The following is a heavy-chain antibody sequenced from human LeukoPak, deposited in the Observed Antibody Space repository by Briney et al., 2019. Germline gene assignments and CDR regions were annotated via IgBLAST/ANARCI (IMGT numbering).Heavy chain of an antibody. V-gene: IGHV3-11*01. Sequence: GGSLRLSRAASGFTFSDYYMSWISQAPGKWLGWVSYISSSGSTIYYADSVKGRFTISRDNAKNSLYLQTNSLRAADTAVYYCARDSGSGYYRDAFDIWGQGKMVTVSS. CDR3: ARDSGSGYYRDAFDI. D-gene: IGHD3-22*01. CDR1: GFTFSDYY. CDR2: ISSSGSTI. J-gene: IGHJ3*02.